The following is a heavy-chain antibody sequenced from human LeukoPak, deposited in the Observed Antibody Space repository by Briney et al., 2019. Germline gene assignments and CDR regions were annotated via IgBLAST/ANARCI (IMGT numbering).Heavy chain of an antibody. CDR3: ERAAYPISTGYSMSY. D-gene: IGHD3-9*01. V-gene: IGHV3-48*03. Sequence: GGALRLSCAASRCTLSSYEMNGVRQAPGKGPDGVSYISISGRSIYYADSVKGRFTISSDNAKTSLYLQLHSLSAEDKAASYCERAAYPISTGYSMSYWGPGTLVTVSS. J-gene: IGHJ4*02. CDR2: ISISGRSI. CDR1: RCTLSSYE.